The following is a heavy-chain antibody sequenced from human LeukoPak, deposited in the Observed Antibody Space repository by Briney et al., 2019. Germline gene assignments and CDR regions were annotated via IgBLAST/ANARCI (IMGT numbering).Heavy chain of an antibody. CDR1: GFPFSSYG. D-gene: IGHD7-27*01. Sequence: GGSLTLSCSASGFPFSSYGVHWGRPAPGKGLGWVAVIWYDGSNIYYADTVNGRFTISRDNSKNTLYLQMNSLRAEDTGVYYCARDLTGVFDYWGQGTLVTVSS. J-gene: IGHJ4*02. CDR3: ARDLTGVFDY. V-gene: IGHV3-33*01. CDR2: IWYDGSNI.